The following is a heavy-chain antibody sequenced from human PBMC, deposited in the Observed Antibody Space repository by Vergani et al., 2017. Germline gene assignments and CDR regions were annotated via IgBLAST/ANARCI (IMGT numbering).Heavy chain of an antibody. CDR2: INTNTGNP. CDR3: ARGARGYYYYGMDV. J-gene: IGHJ6*02. V-gene: IGHV7-4-1*02. CDR1: GYTFTSYA. Sequence: QMQLVQSGAEVKKTGSSVKVSCKASGYTFTSYAMNWVRQAPGQGLEWMGWINTNTGNPTYAQGFTGRFVFSLDTSVSTAYLQISSLKAEDTAVYYCARGARGYYYYGMDVWGQGTTVTVSS.